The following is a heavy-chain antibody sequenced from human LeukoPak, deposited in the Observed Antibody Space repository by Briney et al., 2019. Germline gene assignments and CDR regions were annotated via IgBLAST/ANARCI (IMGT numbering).Heavy chain of an antibody. D-gene: IGHD4-17*01. CDR2: ISGGGGST. V-gene: IGHV3-23*01. CDR3: AKVRDSATVTGRFDN. Sequence: GGSLRLSCAASGFTFSNYALSWVRQAPGKGLEWVSGISGGGGSTYYADSVKGRCTISRDKSKNTLYLQMDSLRAEDTAVYYCAKVRDSATVTGRFDNWGQGTMVTVSS. CDR1: GFTFSNYA. J-gene: IGHJ5*02.